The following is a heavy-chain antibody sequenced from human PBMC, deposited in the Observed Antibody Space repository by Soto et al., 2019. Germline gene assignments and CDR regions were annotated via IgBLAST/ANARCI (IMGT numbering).Heavy chain of an antibody. Sequence: GGSLRLSCAASGFTFSSYSMNWVRQAPGKGLEWVSYISSSSSTIYYADSVKGRFTISRDNAKNSLYLQMNSLRAEDTAVYYCARVFDDFWSGYYTPADYWGQGTLVTVSS. CDR1: GFTFSSYS. J-gene: IGHJ4*02. V-gene: IGHV3-48*01. D-gene: IGHD3-3*01. CDR3: ARVFDDFWSGYYTPADY. CDR2: ISSSSSTI.